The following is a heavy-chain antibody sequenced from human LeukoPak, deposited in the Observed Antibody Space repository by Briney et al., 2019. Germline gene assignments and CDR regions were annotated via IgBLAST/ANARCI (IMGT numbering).Heavy chain of an antibody. CDR3: ARRWDY. D-gene: IGHD2-15*01. CDR2: ISGSGGST. CDR1: GLTFSNYA. Sequence: GSLRLSCTVSGLTFSNYAMSWVRQAPGKGLEWVSGISGSGGSTYYADSVKGRFTISRDNSKNTLYLQMNSLRAEDTAVYYCARRWDYWGQGTLVTVSS. V-gene: IGHV3-23*01. J-gene: IGHJ4*02.